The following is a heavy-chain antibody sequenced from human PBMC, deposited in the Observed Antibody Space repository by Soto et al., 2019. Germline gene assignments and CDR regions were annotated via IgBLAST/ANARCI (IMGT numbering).Heavy chain of an antibody. D-gene: IGHD3-22*01. CDR1: GGTFSSYA. CDR2: IIPIFGTA. J-gene: IGHJ4*02. V-gene: IGHV1-69*01. CDR3: ASDAYYYDSSGYFPSPPEH. Sequence: QVQLVQSGAEVKKPGSSVKVSCKASGGTFSSYAISWVRQAPGQGLEWMGGIIPIFGTANYAQKFQGRVTITADESTSTAYMELSSLRSEDTAVYYCASDAYYYDSSGYFPSPPEHWGQGTLVTVSS.